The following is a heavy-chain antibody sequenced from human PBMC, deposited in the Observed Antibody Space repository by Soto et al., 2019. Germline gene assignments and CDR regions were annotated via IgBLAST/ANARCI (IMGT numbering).Heavy chain of an antibody. V-gene: IGHV1-58*01. Sequence: SVKVSCKASGFTFTSSAVQWVRQARGQRLEWIGWIVVGSGNTNYAQKFQERVTITRDMSTSTAYMELSSLRSEDTAVYYCAADEYYYDSSGYTILGYFQHWGQGTLVTVSS. CDR1: GFTFTSSA. J-gene: IGHJ1*01. CDR2: IVVGSGNT. CDR3: AADEYYYDSSGYTILGYFQH. D-gene: IGHD3-22*01.